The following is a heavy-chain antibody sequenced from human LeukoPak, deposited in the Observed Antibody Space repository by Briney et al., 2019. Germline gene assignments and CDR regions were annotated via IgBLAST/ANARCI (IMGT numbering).Heavy chain of an antibody. CDR3: TTELLYGSGSLDY. Sequence: PGGSLRLSCTVSGFTVSSNSMSWVRQAPGKGLEWVGRIKSKTDGGTTDYAAPVKGRFTISRDDSKNTLYLQMNSLKTEDTAVYYCTTELLYGSGSLDYWGQGTLVTVSS. J-gene: IGHJ4*02. CDR1: GFTVSSNS. CDR2: IKSKTDGGTT. V-gene: IGHV3-15*01. D-gene: IGHD3-10*01.